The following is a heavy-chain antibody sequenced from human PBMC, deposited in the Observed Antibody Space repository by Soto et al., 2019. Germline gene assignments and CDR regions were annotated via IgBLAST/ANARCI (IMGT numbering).Heavy chain of an antibody. D-gene: IGHD2-15*01. CDR3: GKILVGATGHTDADS. CDR1: GGSVYSNGHY. V-gene: IGHV4-39*01. CDR2: IDNNGVT. J-gene: IGHJ4*02. Sequence: KASETLSLTCIVSGGSVYSNGHYWGWIRQPPGKGLEWIGSIDNNGVTNYNSSLKSRVTISGDTSKNQFSLRLTSVTAADTAVYYCGKILVGATGHTDADSWGPGTLVTVSS.